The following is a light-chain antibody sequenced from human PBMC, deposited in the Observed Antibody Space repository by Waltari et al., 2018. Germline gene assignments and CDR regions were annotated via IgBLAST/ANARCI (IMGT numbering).Light chain of an antibody. CDR3: QTGGHGTWV. CDR1: SGHSSNV. J-gene: IGLJ3*02. CDR2: VNSDGSH. Sequence: QLVVTQSPSASASLGASVKLTCTLSSGHSSNVIAWLQQQPEKGPRYLRKVNSDGSHSRGDEIPDRFSGASSGAGRYLTISSLQAEDEADYYCQTGGHGTWVFGGGTKLTVL. V-gene: IGLV4-69*01.